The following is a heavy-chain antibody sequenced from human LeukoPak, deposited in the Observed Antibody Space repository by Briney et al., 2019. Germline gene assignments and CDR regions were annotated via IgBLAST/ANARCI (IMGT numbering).Heavy chain of an antibody. J-gene: IGHJ4*02. V-gene: IGHV4-59*01. CDR3: ARGVYIAAAQYAY. Sequence: SETLSLTCTVSGGSISSYYWSWIRQPPGKGLEWVGYIYYSGTTNYNPSLKSRVTISVDTSKNQFSLKLSSVTAADTAVYYCARGVYIAAAQYAYWGQGTLVTVSS. D-gene: IGHD6-13*01. CDR1: GGSISSYY. CDR2: IYYSGTT.